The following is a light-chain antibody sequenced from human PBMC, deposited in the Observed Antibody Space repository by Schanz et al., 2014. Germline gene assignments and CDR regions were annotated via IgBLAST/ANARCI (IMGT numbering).Light chain of an antibody. CDR2: EGS. J-gene: IGLJ3*02. CDR3: SSYTGSSTQV. Sequence: QSVLTQPASVSGSPGQSITISCTGTSSDVGGYNYVSWYQQHPGKAPKLMIYEGSKRPSGVSNRFSGSKSGNTASLTISGLQAEDEADYYCSSYTGSSTQVFGGGTKLTVL. CDR1: SSDVGGYNY. V-gene: IGLV2-14*01.